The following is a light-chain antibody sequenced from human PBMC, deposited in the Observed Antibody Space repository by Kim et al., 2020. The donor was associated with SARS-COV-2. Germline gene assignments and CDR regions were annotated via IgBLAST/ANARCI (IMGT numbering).Light chain of an antibody. J-gene: IGKJ5*01. CDR3: QQYDNLPIT. V-gene: IGKV1-33*01. CDR1: HDITIF. CDR2: ESS. Sequence: VSVGDTVTITCQASHDITIFLNWYRQFPGKAPKLLIYESSGLETGVPSRFSGSGSGTNFSFTISSLQPEDIATYYCQQYDNLPITFGQGTRLEIK.